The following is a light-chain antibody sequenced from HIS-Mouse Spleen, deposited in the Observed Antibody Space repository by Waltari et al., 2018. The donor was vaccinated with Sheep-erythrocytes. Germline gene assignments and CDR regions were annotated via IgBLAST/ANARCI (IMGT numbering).Light chain of an antibody. CDR1: QGISSW. CDR3: QQANSFAIT. J-gene: IGKJ5*01. Sequence: DIQMTQSPSSVSASVGDRVTITCRASQGISSWLALYQQKPGKAPKPLIYAASSLQSRVPSRFSGSGSGTHFTLTISSLQPEYFATYYCQQANSFAITFGQGTRLEIK. V-gene: IGKV1-12*01. CDR2: AAS.